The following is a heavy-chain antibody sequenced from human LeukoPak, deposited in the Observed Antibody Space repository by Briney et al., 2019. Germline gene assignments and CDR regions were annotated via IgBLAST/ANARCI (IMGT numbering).Heavy chain of an antibody. CDR1: GFTFSGSA. CDR3: TTRDSSGYYADY. D-gene: IGHD3-22*01. Sequence: GGSLRLSCAASGFTFSGSAMHWVRQASGKGLEWVGRIRSKANSYATAYAASVKGRFTISRDDSKNTAYLQMNSLKTEDTAVYYCTTRDSSGYYADYWGQGTLVTVSS. CDR2: IRSKANSYAT. J-gene: IGHJ4*02. V-gene: IGHV3-73*01.